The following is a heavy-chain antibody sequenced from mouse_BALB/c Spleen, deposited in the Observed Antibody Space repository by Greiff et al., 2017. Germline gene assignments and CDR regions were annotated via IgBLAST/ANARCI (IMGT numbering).Heavy chain of an antibody. CDR3: ARGVYGYDAMDY. J-gene: IGHJ4*01. D-gene: IGHD1-2*01. V-gene: IGHV5-6-3*01. CDR1: GFTFSSYG. Sequence: EVHLVESGGGLVQPGGSLKLSCAASGFTFSSYGMSWVRQTPDKRLELVATINSNGGSTYYQDSVKGRVTISRDTAKNTLYLQMSRLKSEATAMYSCARGVYGYDAMDYWGQGTSVTVSS. CDR2: INSNGGST.